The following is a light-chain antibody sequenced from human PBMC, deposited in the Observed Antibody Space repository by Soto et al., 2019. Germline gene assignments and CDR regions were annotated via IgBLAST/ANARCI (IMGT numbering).Light chain of an antibody. CDR2: AAS. CDR1: QGISRW. V-gene: IGKV1D-12*01. CDR3: QQANSFPIT. J-gene: IGKJ5*01. Sequence: DIQMTQSPSSVSASVGDRVTITCRASQGISRWLAWDQQKPGKAPKLLVYAASSLQSGVPSRFSGSGSRTDFTLTISRLQPEDFATYYCQQANSFPITFGQGTRLEIK.